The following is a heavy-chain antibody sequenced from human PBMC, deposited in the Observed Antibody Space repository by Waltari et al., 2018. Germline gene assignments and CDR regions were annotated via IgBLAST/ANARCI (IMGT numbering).Heavy chain of an antibody. CDR3: ARDRGRGLYLDS. Sequence: QLQESGPGLVNPSGTLSLTCVVSGDSMSSNDWWSWVRQSPGKGLEWIGQVHRSGRSNYNPAFASRVSVSRDTSINQFSLRLLSATAADTAVYYCARDRGRGLYLDSWGQGTLVTVSP. V-gene: IGHV4-4*02. CDR2: VHRSGRS. D-gene: IGHD2-15*01. J-gene: IGHJ4*02. CDR1: GDSMSSNDW.